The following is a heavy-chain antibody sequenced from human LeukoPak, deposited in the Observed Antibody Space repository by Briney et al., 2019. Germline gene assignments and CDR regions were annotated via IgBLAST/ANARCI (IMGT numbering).Heavy chain of an antibody. V-gene: IGHV3-23*01. CDR3: ARDRHYYDSSGYFDY. Sequence: PGGSLRLSCEASGVTFNSFWMHWVRQAPGKGLEWVSGISGSGGSTVYADSVKGRFTISRDNSKNTLYLQMNSLRAEDTAVYYCARDRHYYDSSGYFDYWGQGTLVTVSS. J-gene: IGHJ4*02. CDR2: ISGSGGST. CDR1: GVTFNSFW. D-gene: IGHD3-22*01.